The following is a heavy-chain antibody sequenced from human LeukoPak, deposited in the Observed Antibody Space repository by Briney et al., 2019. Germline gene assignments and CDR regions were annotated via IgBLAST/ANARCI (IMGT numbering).Heavy chain of an antibody. Sequence: PSETLSLTCTVSGGSISSYYWSWIRQPPGKGLEWIGEINHSGSTNYNPSLKSRVTISVDTSKNQFSLKLSSVTAADTAVYYCARLALGYCSSTSCYAYYYYYMDVWGKGTTVTISS. V-gene: IGHV4-34*01. CDR1: GGSISSYY. J-gene: IGHJ6*03. CDR3: ARLALGYCSSTSCYAYYYYYMDV. D-gene: IGHD2-2*01. CDR2: INHSGST.